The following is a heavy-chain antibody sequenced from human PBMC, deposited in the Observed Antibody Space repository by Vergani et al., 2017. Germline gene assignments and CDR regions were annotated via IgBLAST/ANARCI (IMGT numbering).Heavy chain of an antibody. D-gene: IGHD6-6*01. CDR1: GFTFRNYA. J-gene: IGHJ4*02. Sequence: EVQLLESGGGLAQPGGSLRLSCAASGFTFRNYAMTWVRQAPGKGLEWVSSISSSSSYIYYADSVKGRFTISRDNAKNSLYLQMNSLRAEDTAVYYCARATIAARPIDYWGQGTLVTVSS. CDR2: ISSSSSYI. V-gene: IGHV3-21*01. CDR3: ARATIAARPIDY.